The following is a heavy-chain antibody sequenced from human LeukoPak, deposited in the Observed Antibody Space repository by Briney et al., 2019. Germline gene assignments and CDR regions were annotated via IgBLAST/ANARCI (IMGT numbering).Heavy chain of an antibody. J-gene: IGHJ4*02. D-gene: IGHD3-22*01. CDR3: AKASEVTMIVVVITLFFDY. V-gene: IGHV3-23*01. CDR1: GFTFSSYA. CDR2: ISGSGGST. Sequence: PGGSLRLPCAASGFTFSSYAMSWVRQAPGKGLEWVSAISGSGGSTYYADSAKGRFTISRDNSKNTLYLQMNSLRAEDTAVYYCAKASEVTMIVVVITLFFDYWGQGTLVTVSS.